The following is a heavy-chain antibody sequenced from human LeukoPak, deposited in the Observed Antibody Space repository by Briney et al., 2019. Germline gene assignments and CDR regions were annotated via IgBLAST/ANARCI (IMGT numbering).Heavy chain of an antibody. J-gene: IGHJ4*02. Sequence: TGGSLRLSCVASGFTFSNYWMSWVRQAPGKGLECVANIKEDGSEKYYVDSVKGRFTISRDNAKNSLYLQMNSLRAEDTAVYYCARDGQYYGSGSYYLSYFDYWGQGTLVTVSS. D-gene: IGHD3-10*01. CDR2: IKEDGSEK. CDR1: GFTFSNYW. V-gene: IGHV3-7*01. CDR3: ARDGQYYGSGSYYLSYFDY.